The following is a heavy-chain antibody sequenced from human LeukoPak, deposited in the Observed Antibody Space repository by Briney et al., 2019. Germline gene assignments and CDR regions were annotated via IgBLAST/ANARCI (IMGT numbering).Heavy chain of an antibody. CDR3: ARAENGDYFDY. CDR1: GGSISSGGYS. Sequence: SETLSLTCAVSGGSISSGGYSWSWIRQPPGKGLEWIGYIYHSGSTYYNPSLKGRVTISVDRSKNQFSLKLSSVTAADTAVYYCARAENGDYFDYWGQGTLVTVSS. J-gene: IGHJ4*02. V-gene: IGHV4-30-2*01. D-gene: IGHD4-17*01. CDR2: IYHSGST.